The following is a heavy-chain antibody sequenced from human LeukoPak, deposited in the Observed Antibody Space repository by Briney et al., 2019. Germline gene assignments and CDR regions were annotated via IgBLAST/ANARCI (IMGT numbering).Heavy chain of an antibody. CDR2: ISAYNGNT. V-gene: IGHV1-18*01. J-gene: IGHJ4*02. Sequence: ASVKVSCKASGYTFTSYGISWVRQAPGQGLEWMGWISAYNGNTNYAQKLQGRVTMTTDTSTSTAYMELRSLRSDDTAVYYCARVPLEGATPRWVSRFDYWGQGTLVTVSS. CDR1: GYTFTSYG. CDR3: ARVPLEGATPRWVSRFDY. D-gene: IGHD1-26*01.